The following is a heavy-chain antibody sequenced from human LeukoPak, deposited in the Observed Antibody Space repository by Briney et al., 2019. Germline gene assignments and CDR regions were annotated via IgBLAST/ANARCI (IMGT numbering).Heavy chain of an antibody. D-gene: IGHD1-26*01. J-gene: IGHJ4*02. CDR3: ARASLSGGYPG. V-gene: IGHV4-59*11. CDR2: IYYSGST. Sequence: SETLSLTCTVSGDSFNSHYWNWIRQPPGKGLEWIGYIYYSGSTNYNPSLKSRVTISVDTSKNEFSLTLSSVTAADTAVYYCARASLSGGYPGWGQGTLVTVSP. CDR1: GDSFNSHY.